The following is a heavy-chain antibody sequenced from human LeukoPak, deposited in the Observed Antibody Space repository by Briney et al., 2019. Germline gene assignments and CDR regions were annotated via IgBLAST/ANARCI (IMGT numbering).Heavy chain of an antibody. J-gene: IGHJ4*02. Sequence: SETLSLTCTVSGGSISSSSAYWGWIREPPGKGLEWIGSIYYSKNTYYNPSLKSRVTISADTSKNQFSLTLGSVSATDPAVYYCVSPRGFSYGYFDYWGQGTLVTVSS. V-gene: IGHV4-39*01. CDR1: GGSISSSSAY. CDR2: IYYSKNT. CDR3: VSPRGFSYGYFDY. D-gene: IGHD5-18*01.